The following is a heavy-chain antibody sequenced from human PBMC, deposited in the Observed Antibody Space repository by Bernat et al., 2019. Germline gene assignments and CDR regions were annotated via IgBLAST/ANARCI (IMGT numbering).Heavy chain of an antibody. D-gene: IGHD3/OR15-3a*01. J-gene: IGHJ4*02. V-gene: IGHV3-33*01. CDR1: GFTFSSYG. CDR2: IWYDGSTK. Sequence: QVQLVESGGGVVQPGRSLRLSCAASGFTFSSYGMHWVRQAPGKGLGWVAVIWYDGSTKYYADSVKGRFTISRDNSKNTLYLQMNSLRAEDTAVYYCARGGELGILDGWGQGTLVTVSS. CDR3: ARGGELGILDG.